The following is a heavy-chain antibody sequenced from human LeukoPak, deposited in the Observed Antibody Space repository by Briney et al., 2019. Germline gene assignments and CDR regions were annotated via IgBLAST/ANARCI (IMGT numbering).Heavy chain of an antibody. J-gene: IGHJ4*02. CDR3: VTGSSERDYYESHMFYFGDS. D-gene: IGHD3-22*01. CDR1: GYTLTELS. V-gene: IGHV1-24*01. CDR2: FDSEDGKT. Sequence: ASVNVSCKVSGYTLTELSMHWVRQAPGHGLEWMGGFDSEDGKTKAAQNFLDRVSLTEDTSLGTAYMELRSVTSQDTAVYYCVTGSSERDYYESHMFYFGDSWGQGTVVTVSS.